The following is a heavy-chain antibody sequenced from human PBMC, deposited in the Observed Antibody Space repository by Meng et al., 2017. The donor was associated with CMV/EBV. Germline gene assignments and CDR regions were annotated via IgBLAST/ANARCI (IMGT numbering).Heavy chain of an antibody. D-gene: IGHD3-3*01. CDR3: ARDRGYDFWSGYSRPDYFDY. V-gene: IGHV3-74*01. CDR1: GFTFSSYW. J-gene: IGHJ4*02. Sequence: GGSLRLSCAASGFTFSSYWMHRVRQAPGKGLVWVSRINSDGSSTSYADSVKGRFTISRDNAKNTLYLQMNSLRAEDTAVYYCARDRGYDFWSGYSRPDYFDYWGQGTLVTVSS. CDR2: INSDGSST.